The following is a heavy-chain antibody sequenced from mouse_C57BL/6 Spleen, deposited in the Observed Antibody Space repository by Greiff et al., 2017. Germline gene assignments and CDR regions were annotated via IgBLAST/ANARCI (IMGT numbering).Heavy chain of an antibody. CDR3: ARKSGDYYGSSYAMDY. Sequence: VMLVESGPGLVQPSQSLSITCTVSGFSLTSYGVHWVRQSPGKGLEWLGVIWSGGSTDYNAAFISRLSISKDNSKSQVFFKMNSLQADDTAIYYCARKSGDYYGSSYAMDYWGQGTSVTVSS. CDR2: IWSGGST. CDR1: GFSLTSYG. D-gene: IGHD1-1*01. V-gene: IGHV2-2*01. J-gene: IGHJ4*01.